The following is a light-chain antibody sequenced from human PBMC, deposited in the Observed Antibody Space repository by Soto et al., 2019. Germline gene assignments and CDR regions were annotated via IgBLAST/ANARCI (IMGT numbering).Light chain of an antibody. CDR1: QGIRNY. J-gene: IGKJ1*01. V-gene: IGKV3-11*01. CDR2: DAS. Sequence: EVVLTQSPATLSLSPGERATLSCRASQGIRNYLAWYQQKPGQAPRLLIYDASNRATGIPARFSGSGSGTDFTLTISILEPEDFAVYYRQQRSNWPAFGQGTKVDIK. CDR3: QQRSNWPA.